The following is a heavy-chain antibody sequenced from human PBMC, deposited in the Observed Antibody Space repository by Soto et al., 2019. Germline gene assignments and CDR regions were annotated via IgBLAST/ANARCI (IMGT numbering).Heavy chain of an antibody. D-gene: IGHD6-13*01. CDR3: VRRHVSATGIDWFDP. CDR1: GYTFTNYG. V-gene: IGHV1-3*01. J-gene: IGHJ5*02. CDR2: LNAANGDT. Sequence: ASVKVSFKASGYTFTNYGIHWVRQAPGQRLEWMGWLNAANGDTIYSPRFQGRVTITRDTSASTAYMELSSLRSEDTAVYYCVRRHVSATGIDWFDPWGQGTLVTVSS.